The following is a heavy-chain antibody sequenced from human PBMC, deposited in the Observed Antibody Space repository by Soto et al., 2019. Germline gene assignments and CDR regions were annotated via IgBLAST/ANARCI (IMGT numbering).Heavy chain of an antibody. J-gene: IGHJ4*02. CDR3: ARGGAMGVDY. D-gene: IGHD1-26*01. CDR1: GFTFNTHW. V-gene: IGHV3-74*01. CDR2: IYFDGITT. Sequence: PGGSLRVSCTASGFTFNTHWMHWVRQAPGKGLVWVSRIYFDGITTNYADSVKGRLTVSRDNAKNTGYLHVNTLMDEDTAVYYCARGGAMGVDYWGQGTLVTVS.